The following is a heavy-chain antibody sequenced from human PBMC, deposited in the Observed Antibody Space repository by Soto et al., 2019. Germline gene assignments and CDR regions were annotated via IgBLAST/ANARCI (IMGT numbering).Heavy chain of an antibody. CDR2: IWYGGSNK. CDR3: ARGFYSSSSTYYYGMEV. CDR1: GFTFSSYG. D-gene: IGHD6-6*01. V-gene: IGHV3-33*01. Sequence: GGSLRLSCAASGFTFSSYGMHWVRQAPGKGLEWVAVIWYGGSNKYYADSVKGRFTISRDNSKNTLYLQMNSLRAEDTAVYYCARGFYSSSSTYYYGMEVWGQGTTVTLSS. J-gene: IGHJ6*02.